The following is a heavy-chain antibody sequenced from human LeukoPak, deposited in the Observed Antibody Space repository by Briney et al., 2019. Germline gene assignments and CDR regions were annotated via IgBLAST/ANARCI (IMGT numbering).Heavy chain of an antibody. CDR2: IYSGGST. D-gene: IGHD6-6*01. CDR1: GFTVSSNY. J-gene: IGHJ6*03. Sequence: PGGSLRLSCAASGFTVSSNYMSWVRQAPGKGLEWVSVIYSGGSTYYADSVKGRFTISRDNSKNTLYLQMNSLRAEDTAVYYCARPRPYYYYMDVWGKGTTVTVSS. V-gene: IGHV3-53*01. CDR3: ARPRPYYYYMDV.